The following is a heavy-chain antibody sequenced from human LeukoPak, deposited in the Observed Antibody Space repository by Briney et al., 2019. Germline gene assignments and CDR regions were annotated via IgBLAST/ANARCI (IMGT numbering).Heavy chain of an antibody. CDR3: ARLGSVAAAGIDY. D-gene: IGHD6-13*01. Sequence: GASVKVSCKASGYTFTRYDINWVRQAAGQGLEWMGWMNTKSGNTGHAQKFQGRVTITADKSTSTAYMELSSLRSEDTAVYYCARLGSVAAAGIDYWGQGTLVTVSS. CDR1: GYTFTRYD. J-gene: IGHJ4*02. V-gene: IGHV1-8*03. CDR2: MNTKSGNT.